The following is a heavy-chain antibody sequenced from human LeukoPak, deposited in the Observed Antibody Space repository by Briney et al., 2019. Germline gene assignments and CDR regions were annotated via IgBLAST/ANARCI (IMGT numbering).Heavy chain of an antibody. D-gene: IGHD6-19*01. V-gene: IGHV1-18*04. CDR3: ARKYGAWYSSGWYSDY. J-gene: IGHJ4*02. CDR1: GYSFTAYY. CDR2: ISAYNGNT. Sequence: GASVKVSCKASGYSFTAYYIHWVRQAPGQGLEWMGWISAYNGNTNYAQKLQGRVTMTTDTSTSTAYMELRSLRSDDTAVYYCARKYGAWYSSGWYSDYWGQGTLVTVSS.